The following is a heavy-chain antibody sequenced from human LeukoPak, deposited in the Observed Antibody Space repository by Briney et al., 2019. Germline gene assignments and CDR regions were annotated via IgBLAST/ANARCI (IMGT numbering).Heavy chain of an antibody. CDR2: MNPNSGNT. CDR3: ARHKSALRFGLVA. J-gene: IGHJ5*02. D-gene: IGHD3-3*01. V-gene: IGHV1-8*01. CDR1: GYTFTTYD. Sequence: ASVKVSCKASGYTFTTYDINWVRQATGQGLEWMGWMNPNSGNTAYAQKFQGRVTMTRDTSISTAYLELSGLRSEDTAVYYCARHKSALRFGLVAWGQGTLVTVSS.